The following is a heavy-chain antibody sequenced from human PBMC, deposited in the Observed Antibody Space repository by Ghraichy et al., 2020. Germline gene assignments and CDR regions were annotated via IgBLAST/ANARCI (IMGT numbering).Heavy chain of an antibody. D-gene: IGHD3-3*01. CDR2: IYPGDSDT. Sequence: GESLNISCKGSGYSFTNFWIGWVRQMPGRGLEWMGIIYPGDSDTRYRPSFQGQVTISADKSISTAYLQWSSLKASDTALYYCVRRQGDFWSIDYWGQGTLVTVSS. V-gene: IGHV5-51*01. CDR1: GYSFTNFW. CDR3: VRRQGDFWSIDY. J-gene: IGHJ4*02.